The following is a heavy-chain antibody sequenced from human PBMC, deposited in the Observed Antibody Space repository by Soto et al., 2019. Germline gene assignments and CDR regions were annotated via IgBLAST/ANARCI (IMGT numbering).Heavy chain of an antibody. Sequence: ASVKVSCKSSGYTFTSYGISWVRQAPGQGLEWMGWISAYNGNTNYAQKLQGRVTMTTDTSTSTAYMELRSLRSDDTAVYYCATDISADMVLMVYASVVFDYWGQGTLVTVSS. CDR3: ATDISADMVLMVYASVVFDY. D-gene: IGHD2-8*01. J-gene: IGHJ4*02. CDR1: GYTFTSYG. V-gene: IGHV1-18*04. CDR2: ISAYNGNT.